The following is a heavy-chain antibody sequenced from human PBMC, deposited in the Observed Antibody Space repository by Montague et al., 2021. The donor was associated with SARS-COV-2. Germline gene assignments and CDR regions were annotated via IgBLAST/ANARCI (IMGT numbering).Heavy chain of an antibody. J-gene: IGHJ3*02. CDR1: GGSISSYY. Sequence: SETRSLTCTVSGGSISSYYWSWIRQPPGKGLEWIGYIYYSGSTNYNPSLKGRVTISVDTSKNQFSLKLSSVTAADTAVYYCAREVRYYYDSSGPGAFDIWGQGTMVTVSS. D-gene: IGHD3-22*01. CDR2: IYYSGST. CDR3: AREVRYYYDSSGPGAFDI. V-gene: IGHV4-59*01.